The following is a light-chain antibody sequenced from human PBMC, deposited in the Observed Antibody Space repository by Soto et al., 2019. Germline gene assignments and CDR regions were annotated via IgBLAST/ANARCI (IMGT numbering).Light chain of an antibody. V-gene: IGLV2-14*03. CDR2: EVS. CDR3: ASYTTTGTVL. J-gene: IGLJ2*01. CDR1: SSDIGGYNS. Sequence: QSVLTQPASVSGSPGQSITISCTGTSSDIGGYNSVSWFQQHPGNAPKLMIYEVSNRPSGISNRFSGSKFDNAAPLTISGLQADDDAYYCCASYTTTGTVLFGAGTKLPVL.